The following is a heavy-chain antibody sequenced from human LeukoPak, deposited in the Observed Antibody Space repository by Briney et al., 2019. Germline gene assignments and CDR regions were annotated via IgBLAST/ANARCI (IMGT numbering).Heavy chain of an antibody. D-gene: IGHD3-3*01. CDR1: GFTFSSYS. V-gene: IGHV3-48*01. Sequence: GGSLRLSCAAPGFTFSSYSMNWVRQAPGKGLEWVSYISSSSSTIYYADSVKGRFTISRDNAKNSLYLQMNSLRAEDTAVYYCARSPVLRCLYWYDHWGQGTLVTVSS. CDR2: ISSSSSTI. J-gene: IGHJ5*02. CDR3: ARSPVLRCLYWYDH.